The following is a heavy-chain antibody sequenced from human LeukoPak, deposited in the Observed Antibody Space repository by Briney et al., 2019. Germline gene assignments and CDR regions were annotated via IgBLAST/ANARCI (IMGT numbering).Heavy chain of an antibody. J-gene: IGHJ3*02. D-gene: IGHD6-13*01. CDR1: RFTVSSNY. V-gene: IGHV3-53*01. Sequence: GGSLRLSCAASRFTVSSNYMSWVRQAPGKGLEWVSVIYSGGSTYYADSVKGRFTISRDNSKNTLYLQMNSLRAEDTAVYYCARALPSSLFAFDIWGQGTMVTVSS. CDR3: ARALPSSLFAFDI. CDR2: IYSGGST.